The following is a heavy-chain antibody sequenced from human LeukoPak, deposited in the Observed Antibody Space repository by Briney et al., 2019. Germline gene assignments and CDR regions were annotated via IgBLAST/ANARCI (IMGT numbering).Heavy chain of an antibody. Sequence: GGALRLSCAASGCTFSSYSMNWVRQAPGKGLEWVSPISSSSSYIYYADSVKGRFTISRDNAKNSLYLQMNSLRAEDTAVYYCSRDGAFINYYYMDVWGKGTTVTVSS. CDR1: GCTFSSYS. D-gene: IGHD1-26*01. J-gene: IGHJ6*03. CDR3: SRDGAFINYYYMDV. CDR2: ISSSSSYI. V-gene: IGHV3-21*01.